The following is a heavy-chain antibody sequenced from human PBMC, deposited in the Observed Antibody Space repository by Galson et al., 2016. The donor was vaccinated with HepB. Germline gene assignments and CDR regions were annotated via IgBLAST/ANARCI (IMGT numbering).Heavy chain of an antibody. J-gene: IGHJ5*02. CDR2: IYPGDSDT. CDR3: ASQRLSGSYGWFDP. Sequence: QSGAEVKKPGESLKISCLGSGDIFRSHWIAWVRQKPGKGLEWMGLIYPGDSDTKYSPSFQGRVTISADKSLCTAYLQWSSLKASDTATYYCASQRLSGSYGWFDPWGQGTQVTVSS. D-gene: IGHD1-26*01. CDR1: GDIFRSHW. V-gene: IGHV5-51*01.